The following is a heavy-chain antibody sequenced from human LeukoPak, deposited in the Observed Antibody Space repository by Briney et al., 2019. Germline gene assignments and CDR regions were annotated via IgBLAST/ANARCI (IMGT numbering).Heavy chain of an antibody. Sequence: ASVKVSCKASGYTFTCYYMHWVGQAPGQGREWMGWINPNSGGTNYAQKFQGRVTMTRDTSISTAYMELSRLRSDDTAVYYCAGGYSGYDYFDYWGQGTLVTVSA. D-gene: IGHD5-12*01. CDR2: INPNSGGT. V-gene: IGHV1-2*02. CDR3: AGGYSGYDYFDY. CDR1: GYTFTCYY. J-gene: IGHJ4*02.